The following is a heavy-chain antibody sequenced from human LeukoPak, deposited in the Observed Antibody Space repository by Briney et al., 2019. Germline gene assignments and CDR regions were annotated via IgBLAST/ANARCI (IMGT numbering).Heavy chain of an antibody. D-gene: IGHD3-10*01. V-gene: IGHV4-39*01. Sequence: SETLSLTCTVSGGSISSSSYYWGWIRQPPGKGLEWIGSIYYSGSIYYNPSLKSRVTISVDTSKNQFSLKLSSVTAADTAVYYCARPGGFSGFDYWGQGTLVTVSS. CDR3: ARPGGFSGFDY. CDR1: GGSISSSSYY. J-gene: IGHJ4*02. CDR2: IYYSGSI.